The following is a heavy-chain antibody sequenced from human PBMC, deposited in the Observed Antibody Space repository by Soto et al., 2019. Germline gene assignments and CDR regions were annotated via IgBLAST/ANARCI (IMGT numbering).Heavy chain of an antibody. CDR2: IIPIFGTA. V-gene: IGHV1-69*13. CDR3: ARRSGSFYYYYYGMDV. CDR1: GGTFSSYA. J-gene: IGHJ6*02. Sequence: SVKVSCKASGGTFSSYAISWVRQAPGQGLEWMGGIIPIFGTANYAQKFQGRVTITADESTSTAYMELSSLRSEDTAVYYCARRSGSFYYYYYGMDVWGQGTTVTVSS. D-gene: IGHD1-26*01.